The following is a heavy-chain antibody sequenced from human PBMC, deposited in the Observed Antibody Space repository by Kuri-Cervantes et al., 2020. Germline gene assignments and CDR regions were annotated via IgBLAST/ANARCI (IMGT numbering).Heavy chain of an antibody. Sequence: GSLRLSFTVSGGSISSYYWSWIRQPPGKGLEWIVYIYYSGSTNYNPSLKSRVTISVETSKNQFSLKMSSVTAADTAVYYCAGGFGRSGYSSSWYGPHTWFDPWGQGTLVTVSS. CDR2: IYYSGST. CDR3: AGGFGRSGYSSSWYGPHTWFDP. CDR1: GGSISSYY. V-gene: IGHV4-59*12. J-gene: IGHJ5*02. D-gene: IGHD6-13*01.